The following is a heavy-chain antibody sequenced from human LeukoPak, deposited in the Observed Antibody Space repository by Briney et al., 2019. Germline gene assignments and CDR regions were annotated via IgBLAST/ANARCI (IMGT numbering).Heavy chain of an antibody. Sequence: PGRSLRLSCAASGFTFDDYAMHWVRQAPGKGLEWVSGISWNSGSIGYADSVKGRFTISRDNAKNSLYLQMNSLRAEDTALYYCAEDMGTEVTVTTYYFDYWGQGTLVTVSS. CDR3: AEDMGTEVTVTTYYFDY. J-gene: IGHJ4*02. D-gene: IGHD4-17*01. CDR2: ISWNSGSI. V-gene: IGHV3-9*01. CDR1: GFTFDDYA.